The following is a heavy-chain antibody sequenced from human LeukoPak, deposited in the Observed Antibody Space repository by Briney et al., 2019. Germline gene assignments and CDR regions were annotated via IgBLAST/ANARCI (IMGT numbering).Heavy chain of an antibody. CDR3: ARDNYDILTGYYEALGY. J-gene: IGHJ4*02. CDR1: GFTFSTYW. Sequence: GGSLRLSCAASGFTFSTYWMHWVRQAPGKGLVWVSRINSEGSITGYADSVKGRFTISRDNAKKTLYLQMNSLRAEDTAVYYCARDNYDILTGYYEALGYWGQGTLVTVSS. CDR2: INSEGSIT. D-gene: IGHD3-9*01. V-gene: IGHV3-74*01.